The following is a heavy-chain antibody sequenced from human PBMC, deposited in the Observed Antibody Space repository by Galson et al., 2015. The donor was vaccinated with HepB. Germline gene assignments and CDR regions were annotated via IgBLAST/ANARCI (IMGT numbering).Heavy chain of an antibody. J-gene: IGHJ6*03. CDR3: ARVDVRASKTGRYFYYYYMDG. Sequence: SVKVSCKASGYTFTNYGISWVRQAPGQGLEWMGWIRTYNGNTNYAQKVQGRVTMTTDTSTSTAYLDLRSLRSDDTAIYYCARVDVRASKTGRYFYYYYMDGWGKGTTVTVS. CDR1: GYTFTNYG. D-gene: IGHD3-10*01. CDR2: IRTYNGNT. V-gene: IGHV1-18*01.